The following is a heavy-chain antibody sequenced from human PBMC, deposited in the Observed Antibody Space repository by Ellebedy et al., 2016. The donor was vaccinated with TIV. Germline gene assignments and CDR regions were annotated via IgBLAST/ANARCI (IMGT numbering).Heavy chain of an antibody. CDR3: AGTRGYSSGWYKFSLDY. D-gene: IGHD6-19*01. Sequence: MPSETLSLTCTVSGGSISSYYWSWIRQPPGKGLEWIGYIYYSGSTNYNPSLKSRVTISVDTSKNQFSLKLSSVTAADTAVYYCAGTRGYSSGWYKFSLDYWGQGTLVTVSS. J-gene: IGHJ4*02. CDR2: IYYSGST. CDR1: GGSISSYY. V-gene: IGHV4-59*01.